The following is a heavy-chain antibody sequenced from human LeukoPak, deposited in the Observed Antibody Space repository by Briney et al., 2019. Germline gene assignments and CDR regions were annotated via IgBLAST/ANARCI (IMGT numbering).Heavy chain of an antibody. CDR1: GFTFSSYA. CDR2: ISGSGGST. D-gene: IGHD3-10*01. J-gene: IGHJ4*02. CDR3: ARGGMVRGVHLFDY. Sequence: GGSLRLSCAASGFTFSSYAMSWVRQAPGKGLEWVSAISGSGGSTYYADSVKGRFTISRDNSKNTLYLQMNSLRAEDTAVYYCARGGMVRGVHLFDYWGQGSLVTVSS. V-gene: IGHV3-23*01.